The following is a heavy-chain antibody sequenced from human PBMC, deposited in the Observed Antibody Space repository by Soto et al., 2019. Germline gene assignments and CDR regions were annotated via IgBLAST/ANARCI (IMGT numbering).Heavy chain of an antibody. V-gene: IGHV4-4*07. Sequence: QVVLQESGPGVVKPSDTLSLTCNVSGASLSRYYWSWIRQPPGKGLEWIGRIYATGDTDYNPSLTSRISMSVDMSKHQFSLTLRSVTAADTAIYYCVRDGTKNVRDRFEPWGRGILVTVSS. CDR3: VRDGTKNVRDRFEP. J-gene: IGHJ5*02. CDR2: IYATGDT. D-gene: IGHD1-26*01. CDR1: GASLSRYY.